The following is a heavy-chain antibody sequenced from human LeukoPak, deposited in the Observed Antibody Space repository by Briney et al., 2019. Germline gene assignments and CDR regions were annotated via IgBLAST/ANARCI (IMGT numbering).Heavy chain of an antibody. D-gene: IGHD3-16*01. J-gene: IGHJ4*02. V-gene: IGHV3-21*04. CDR3: AKALSPIIMTLLDY. Sequence: PGGSLRLSCAASGFTFSSYSINWVRQAPGKGLEWVSCVSSTSSFIYYADSVKGRFTISRDNSKNTLYLQMNTLRAEDTAVYYCAKALSPIIMTLLDYWGQGTVVTVSS. CDR2: VSSTSSFI. CDR1: GFTFSSYS.